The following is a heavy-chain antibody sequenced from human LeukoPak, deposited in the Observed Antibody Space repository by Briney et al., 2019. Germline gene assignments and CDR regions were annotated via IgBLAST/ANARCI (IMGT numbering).Heavy chain of an antibody. CDR3: AKDYAGGYSYGSGFDY. D-gene: IGHD5-18*01. CDR1: GFTVSNKY. CDR2: IYSDGRT. Sequence: GGSLRLSCAASGFTVSNKYMTWVRQAPGKGLEWVSLIYSDGRTYYADSVKGRCTISRDNSKNTLYLQMYSLRVEDTAVYYCAKDYAGGYSYGSGFDYWGQGTLVTVSS. V-gene: IGHV3-53*01. J-gene: IGHJ4*02.